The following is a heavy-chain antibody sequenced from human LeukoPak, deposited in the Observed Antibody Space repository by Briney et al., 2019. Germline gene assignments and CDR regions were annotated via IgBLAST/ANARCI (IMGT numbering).Heavy chain of an antibody. V-gene: IGHV1-46*01. CDR3: ARGNSGIYTHFDY. Sequence: ASVKVSCKASGYTFTNYYMNWVRQAPGQGLEWMGIISPSGATTTYAQKFQGRVTMTRDMSTSTLYMELSSLRSDDTAVYYCARGNSGIYTHFDYWGQGTLVTVSS. CDR1: GYTFTNYY. CDR2: ISPSGATT. J-gene: IGHJ4*02. D-gene: IGHD1-26*01.